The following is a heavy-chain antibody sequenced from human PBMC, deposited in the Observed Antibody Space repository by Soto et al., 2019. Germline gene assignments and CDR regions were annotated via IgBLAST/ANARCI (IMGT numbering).Heavy chain of an antibody. CDR2: IYISGST. D-gene: IGHD2-15*01. CDR1: GESISSYY. V-gene: IGHV4-4*07. Sequence: SETLSLTCTVSGESISSYYWSWIRQPAGKGLEWIGRIYISGSTDYNPSLKSRVSMSVDRSKNQFSLRLTSVTAADTAVYYCVRDCSAGACYSEYVMDVYGQGTTVTVCS. J-gene: IGHJ6*01. CDR3: VRDCSAGACYSEYVMDV.